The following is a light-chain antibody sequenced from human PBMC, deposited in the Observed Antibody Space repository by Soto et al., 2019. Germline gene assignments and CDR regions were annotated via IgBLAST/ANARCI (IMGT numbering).Light chain of an antibody. CDR1: QGMSSY. V-gene: IGKV1-39*01. CDR2: AAS. CDR3: QQSYSTPRT. J-gene: IGKJ1*01. Sequence: IQLTQSPSFLSASVGDRVTITCRASQGMSSYLAWYQQKPGKDPKLLIYAASTLQSGVPSRFSGSGSGTDFTLTISSLQPEDFATYYCQQSYSTPRTFGQGTKV.